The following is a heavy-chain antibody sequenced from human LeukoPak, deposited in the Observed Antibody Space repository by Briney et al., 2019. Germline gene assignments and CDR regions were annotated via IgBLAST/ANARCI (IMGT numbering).Heavy chain of an antibody. J-gene: IGHJ4*02. D-gene: IGHD3-22*01. CDR3: ARPEAYYDSSGPSDY. Sequence: GGSLRLSCEASGFSFSIYGMSWVRQAPGKGLEWVSGISGSGGNTYYAEALTGRFTVSRDNSKNSLYLQMNSLRAEDTAVYYCARPEAYYDSSGPSDYWGQGTLVTVSS. CDR1: GFSFSIYG. V-gene: IGHV3-23*01. CDR2: ISGSGGNT.